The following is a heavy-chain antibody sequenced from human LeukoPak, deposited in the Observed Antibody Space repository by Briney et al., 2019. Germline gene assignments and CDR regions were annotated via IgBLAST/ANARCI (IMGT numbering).Heavy chain of an antibody. CDR2: IYYGGST. Sequence: SETLSLTCTVSGGSISSYYWSWIRQPPGKGLEWIGYIYYGGSTNYNPSLKSRVTISVDTSKNQFSLKLSSVTAADTAVCYCARLQGYYYYGMDVWGQGTTVTVSS. CDR3: ARLQGYYYYGMDV. J-gene: IGHJ6*02. CDR1: GGSISSYY. V-gene: IGHV4-59*08.